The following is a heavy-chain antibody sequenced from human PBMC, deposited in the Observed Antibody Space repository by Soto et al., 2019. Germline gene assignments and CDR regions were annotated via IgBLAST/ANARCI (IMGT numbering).Heavy chain of an antibody. CDR2: INPSGGST. D-gene: IGHD3-3*01. V-gene: IGHV1-46*01. J-gene: IGHJ4*02. CDR3: ARADTFFGVVMSYYFDY. Sequence: GASVKVSCKASGYTFTSYYMHWVRQAPGQGLEWMGIINPSGGSTSYAQKFQGRVTMTRDTSTSTVYMELSSLRSEDTAVYYCARADTFFGVVMSYYFDYWGQGTLVTVSS. CDR1: GYTFTSYY.